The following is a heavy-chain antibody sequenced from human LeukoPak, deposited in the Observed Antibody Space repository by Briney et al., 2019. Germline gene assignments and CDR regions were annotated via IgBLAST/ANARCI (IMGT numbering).Heavy chain of an antibody. V-gene: IGHV1-18*01. CDR3: ARDYSRAAAAGTGY. J-gene: IGHJ4*02. CDR2: ISAYNGNT. CDR1: GYTFTSYD. Sequence: ASVKVSCKASGYTFTSYDIGWVRQAPGQGLEWMGWISAYNGNTNYAQKLQGRVTMTTDTSTSTAYMELRSLRSDDTAVYYCARDYSRAAAAGTGYWGQGTLVTVSS. D-gene: IGHD6-13*01.